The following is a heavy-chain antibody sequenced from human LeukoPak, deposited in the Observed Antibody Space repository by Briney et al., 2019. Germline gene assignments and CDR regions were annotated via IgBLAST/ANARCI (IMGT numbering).Heavy chain of an antibody. D-gene: IGHD3-10*01. CDR2: IKTDGSET. V-gene: IGHV3-7*05. J-gene: IGHJ4*02. Sequence: GGSLRLSCAASGFTFSNCWMTWVRQAPGKGLECVANIKTDGSETYYVDSVKGRFTISRDNDKNSVYLQMNSLRGEDTAVYYCAIESRGPAYWGQGTLVTVPS. CDR1: GFTFSNCW. CDR3: AIESRGPAY.